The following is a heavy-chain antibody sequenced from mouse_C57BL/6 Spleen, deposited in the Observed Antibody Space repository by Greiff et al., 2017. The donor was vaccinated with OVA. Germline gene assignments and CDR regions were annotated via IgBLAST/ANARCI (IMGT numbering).Heavy chain of an antibody. CDR2: IHPNSGST. CDR1: GYTFTSYW. D-gene: IGHD2-1*01. V-gene: IGHV1-64*01. J-gene: IGHJ1*03. Sequence: QVQLQQSGAELVKPGASVKLSCKASGYTFTSYWMHWVKQRPGQGLEWIGMIHPNSGSTNYNEKFKSKATLTVDKSSSTAYMQLSSLTSEDSAVYYCAREGAYGNYWYFDVWGTGTTVTVSS. CDR3: AREGAYGNYWYFDV.